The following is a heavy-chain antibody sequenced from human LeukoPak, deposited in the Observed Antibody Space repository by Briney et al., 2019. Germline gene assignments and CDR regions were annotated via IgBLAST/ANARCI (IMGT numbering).Heavy chain of an antibody. CDR2: INSDGRNI. D-gene: IGHD4-17*01. Sequence: GGSLRLSCAASGFTFSDYWMHWVRQAPGKGLVWVSRINSDGRNIRYADSVKGRFTISRDNAKNTLYLQMNSLTPEDTAVYYCAREGALGYGHYTYDYWGQGTLATVSS. V-gene: IGHV3-74*01. CDR3: AREGALGYGHYTYDY. J-gene: IGHJ4*02. CDR1: GFTFSDYW.